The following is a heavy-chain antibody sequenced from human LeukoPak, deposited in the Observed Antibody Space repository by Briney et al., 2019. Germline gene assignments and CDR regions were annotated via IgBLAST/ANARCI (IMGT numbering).Heavy chain of an antibody. V-gene: IGHV3-7*05. J-gene: IGHJ4*02. Sequence: GGSLRLSCVASGFTFNNYWMSWVRQAPGKGLEWVASIKQDGSDKYYVDSMRGRFTISRDNAKNSLYLQMSSLRAGDTAVYYCARGYMTADYWGQGSLVTVSS. CDR1: GFTFNNYW. D-gene: IGHD2-2*02. CDR2: IKQDGSDK. CDR3: ARGYMTADY.